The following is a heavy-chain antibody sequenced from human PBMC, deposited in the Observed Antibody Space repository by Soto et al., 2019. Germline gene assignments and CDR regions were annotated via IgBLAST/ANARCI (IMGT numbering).Heavy chain of an antibody. CDR1: GGSITRRSSY. D-gene: IGHD4-17*01. J-gene: IGHJ4*02. CDR3: VSQRTTVPTQAYFDY. CDR2: FYDGNT. Sequence: SETLSLTCIVSGGSITRRSSYWAWIRQPPGKGLEWVGTFYDGNTYHNPSVKSRVTISVDTSKNRFSLSLNSVTASDTAVYFCVSQRTTVPTQAYFDYWGPRALVTVSS. V-gene: IGHV4-39*01.